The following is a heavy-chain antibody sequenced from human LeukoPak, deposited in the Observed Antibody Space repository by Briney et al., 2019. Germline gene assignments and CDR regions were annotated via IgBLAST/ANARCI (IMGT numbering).Heavy chain of an antibody. J-gene: IGHJ4*02. V-gene: IGHV4-39*07. Sequence: SETLSLTCTVSGGSMRSSNFYWGWIRQPPGKGPEWIGNINYSGSTYYNPSVKSRVTLSVDVSKNRFSLNLTSVTAADTALYFCARGRGYYYDSSGYFDYWGQGTLATVSS. CDR1: GGSMRSSNFY. CDR2: INYSGST. CDR3: ARGRGYYYDSSGYFDY. D-gene: IGHD3-22*01.